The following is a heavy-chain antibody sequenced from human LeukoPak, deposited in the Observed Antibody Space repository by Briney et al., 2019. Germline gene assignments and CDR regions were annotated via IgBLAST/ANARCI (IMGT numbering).Heavy chain of an antibody. D-gene: IGHD3-22*01. CDR3: AFPYYYDSSGYGY. J-gene: IGHJ4*02. Sequence: ASVQVSCKASGYTFTGYYMHWVRQAPGQGLEWMGWINPNSGGTNYAQKFQGRVTMTRDTSISTAYMELSRLRSDDTAVYYCAFPYYYDSSGYGYGGQATLATVSS. CDR2: INPNSGGT. V-gene: IGHV1-2*02. CDR1: GYTFTGYY.